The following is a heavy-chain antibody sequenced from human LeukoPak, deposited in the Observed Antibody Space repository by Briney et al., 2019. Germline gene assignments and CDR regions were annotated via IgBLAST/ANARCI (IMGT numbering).Heavy chain of an antibody. D-gene: IGHD2-8*02. CDR3: ATDRPYWAFDY. CDR1: GFSFSISH. J-gene: IGHJ4*03. Sequence: RGSLTLSCAASGFSFSISHVNCVRQAPGKGLEWVSYISSCSSAIYYTDSVKGRFTISRDHAKSSLYLQMNSLRDEDTAIYYCATDRPYWAFDYWGRRAMVTFSS. CDR2: ISSCSSAI. V-gene: IGHV3-48*02.